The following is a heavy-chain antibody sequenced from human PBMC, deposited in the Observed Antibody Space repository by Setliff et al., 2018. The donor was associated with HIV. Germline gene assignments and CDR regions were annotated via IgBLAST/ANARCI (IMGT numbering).Heavy chain of an antibody. V-gene: IGHV4-30-4*08. CDR1: GGSISSGDYY. CDR3: AREVYYGSGSSDTAPG. J-gene: IGHJ4*02. D-gene: IGHD3-10*01. Sequence: SETLSLTCTVSGGSISSGDYYWSWIRQPPGKGLEWIGYIYYSGSTYYNPSLKSRVAISVDTSKNQFSLKLSSVTAADTAVYYCAREVYYGSGSSDTAPGWGQGTLVTVSS. CDR2: IYYSGST.